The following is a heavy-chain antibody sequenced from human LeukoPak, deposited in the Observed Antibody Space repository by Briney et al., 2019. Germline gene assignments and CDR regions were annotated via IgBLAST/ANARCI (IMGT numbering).Heavy chain of an antibody. CDR1: GGTFSSYA. CDR3: AAPGIAAAGTRGYFDY. D-gene: IGHD6-13*01. V-gene: IGHV1-69*13. J-gene: IGHJ4*02. Sequence: SVKVSCKASGGTFSSYAISWVRQAPAQGLEWMGGIIPIFGTANYAQKFQGRVTITADESTSTAYMELSSLRSEDTAVYYCAAPGIAAAGTRGYFDYWGQGTLVTVSS. CDR2: IIPIFGTA.